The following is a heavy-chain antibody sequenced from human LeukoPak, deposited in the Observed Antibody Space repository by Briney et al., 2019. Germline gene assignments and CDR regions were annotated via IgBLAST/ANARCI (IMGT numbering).Heavy chain of an antibody. V-gene: IGHV3-15*01. CDR2: IKSKTDGGTT. D-gene: IGHD3-22*01. Sequence: GGSLRLSCATSGFTFSNAWMSWVRQAPGKGLEWVGRIKSKTDGGTTDYAAPVKGRFTISRDDSKSIAYLQMNSLKTEDTAVYYCTSPTTEDSSGYYYFDYWGQGTLVTVSS. CDR1: GFTFSNAW. CDR3: TSPTTEDSSGYYYFDY. J-gene: IGHJ4*02.